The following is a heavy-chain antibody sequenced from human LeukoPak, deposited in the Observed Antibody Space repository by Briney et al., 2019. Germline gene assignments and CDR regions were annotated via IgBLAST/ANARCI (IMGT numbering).Heavy chain of an antibody. CDR1: GGSISTYY. CDR2: IYYSGST. Sequence: SETLSLTCTVSGGSISTYYWTWIRQPPGKGLEWIGYIYYSGSTNYNPSLKSRVTISVDTSKNQFSLKLSSVTAADTAVYYCTRATSSGPLFTYHMDVWGKGTTVTVSS. CDR3: TRATSSGPLFTYHMDV. V-gene: IGHV4-59*01. D-gene: IGHD3-22*01. J-gene: IGHJ6*03.